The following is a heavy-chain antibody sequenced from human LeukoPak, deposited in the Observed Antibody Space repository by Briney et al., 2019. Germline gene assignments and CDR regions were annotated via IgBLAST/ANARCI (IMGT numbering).Heavy chain of an antibody. CDR3: AKGSYYDSSGSFYFDC. J-gene: IGHJ4*02. D-gene: IGHD3-22*01. Sequence: GGSLRLSCAASGFTFSSYTMSWVRQAPGKGLEWVSGISGSGDNTYYADSVKGQFTISRDNSKNTLYVQVNSLGTEDTAAYYCAKGSYYDSSGSFYFDCWGQGTLVTVSS. CDR2: ISGSGDNT. V-gene: IGHV3-23*01. CDR1: GFTFSSYT.